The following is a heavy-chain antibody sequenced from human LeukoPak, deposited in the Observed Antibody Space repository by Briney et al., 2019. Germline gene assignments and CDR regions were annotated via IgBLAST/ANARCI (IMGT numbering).Heavy chain of an antibody. CDR2: IRYDGSNK. Sequence: GGSLRLSCAASGFTFSSYGMHWVRQAPGKGLEWVVFIRYDGSNKYYADSVKGRFTISRDNSKNTLYLQMNSLRAEDTAIYYCAKNGDRGAYCSGGSCYPYYYYYIDVWGKGTTVTISS. CDR3: AKNGDRGAYCSGGSCYPYYYYYIDV. CDR1: GFTFSSYG. D-gene: IGHD2-15*01. V-gene: IGHV3-30*02. J-gene: IGHJ6*03.